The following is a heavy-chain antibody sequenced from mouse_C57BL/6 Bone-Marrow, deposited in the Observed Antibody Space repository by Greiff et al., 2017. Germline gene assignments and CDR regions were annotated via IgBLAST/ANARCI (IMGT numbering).Heavy chain of an antibody. CDR2: IDPADGET. J-gene: IGHJ3*01. Sequence: EVQLQQSGAELVKPGASVTLSCTASGFNIQDSYMHWVKQRTEQGLEWIGRIDPADGETKYAPKFQGKAPITAETSSNPAYLQLSSLTSENTAVYYCARGFFYDYPDWFAYWGQGTLVTFSA. D-gene: IGHD2-4*01. CDR1: GFNIQDSY. V-gene: IGHV14-2*01. CDR3: ARGFFYDYPDWFAY.